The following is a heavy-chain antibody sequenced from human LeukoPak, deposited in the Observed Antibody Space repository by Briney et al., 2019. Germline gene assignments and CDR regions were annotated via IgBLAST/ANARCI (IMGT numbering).Heavy chain of an antibody. V-gene: IGHV3-7*01. CDR1: GFTFSSYW. D-gene: IGHD6-19*01. CDR3: ARGRDYSSGHLEEWFDP. Sequence: KTGGSLRLSCAASGFTFSSYWMSWVRQAPGKGLEWVANIKQDGSEKYYVGSVKGRFTISRDNAKNSLYLQMNSLRAEDTAVYYCARGRDYSSGHLEEWFDPWGRGTLVTVSS. J-gene: IGHJ5*02. CDR2: IKQDGSEK.